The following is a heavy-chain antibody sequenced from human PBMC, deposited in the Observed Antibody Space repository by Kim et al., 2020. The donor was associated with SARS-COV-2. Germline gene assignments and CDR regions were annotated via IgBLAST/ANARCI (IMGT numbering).Heavy chain of an antibody. CDR2: GSTI. D-gene: IGHD5-18*01. V-gene: IGHV3-48*03. Sequence: GSTIYYADSVKGRFTISRDNAKNSLYLQMNSLRAEDTAVYYCAFRFSYGSWGQGTLVTVSS. CDR3: AFRFSYGS. J-gene: IGHJ4*02.